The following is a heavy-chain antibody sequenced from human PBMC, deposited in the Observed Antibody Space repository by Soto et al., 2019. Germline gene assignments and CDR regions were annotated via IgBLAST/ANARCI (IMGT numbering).Heavy chain of an antibody. CDR3: ARESEDLTSNFDY. Sequence: EVQLVESGGGLVKPGGSLRLSCAASGFPFSSYSMNWVRQAPGKGLEWVSSISSSSYIYYGDSMKGRFTISRDNAKNSLYLEMNSLRAEDTAVYYCARESEDLTSNFDYWGQGTLVTVSS. J-gene: IGHJ4*02. CDR1: GFPFSSYS. CDR2: ISSSSYI. V-gene: IGHV3-21*06.